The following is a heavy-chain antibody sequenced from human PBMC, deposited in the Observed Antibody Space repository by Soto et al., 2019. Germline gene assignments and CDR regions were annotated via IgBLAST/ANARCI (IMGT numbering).Heavy chain of an antibody. CDR3: ALRIAAAGQGGASKGFDY. J-gene: IGHJ4*02. CDR2: INHSGST. D-gene: IGHD6-13*01. Sequence: QVQLQQWGAGLLKPSKTLSLTCAVYGGSFSGYYWSWIRQPPGKGLEWIGEINHSGSTNYNPSLKSRVTISVDTSKNQFSLKLSSVTAADTAVYYCALRIAAAGQGGASKGFDYWGQGTLVTVSS. CDR1: GGSFSGYY. V-gene: IGHV4-34*01.